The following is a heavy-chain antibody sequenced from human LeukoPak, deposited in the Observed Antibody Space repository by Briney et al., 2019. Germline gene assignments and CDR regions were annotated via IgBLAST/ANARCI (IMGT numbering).Heavy chain of an antibody. CDR1: GFSFANHG. CDR3: SSGPITLWIHNGIDV. J-gene: IGHJ6*02. D-gene: IGHD1-1*01. V-gene: IGHV3-49*04. Sequence: QTGGSLRLSCRASGFSFANHGMTWVRQAPGKGLECVGFISSEAYGWAKEYAASVKGTFTISRDDSESTVYLEMNSLKIDDSGVYYCSSGPITLWIHNGIDVWGQGTTVTVSS. CDR2: ISSEAYGWAK.